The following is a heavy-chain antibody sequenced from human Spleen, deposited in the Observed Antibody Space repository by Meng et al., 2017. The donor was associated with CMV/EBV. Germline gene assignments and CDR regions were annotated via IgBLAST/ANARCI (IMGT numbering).Heavy chain of an antibody. CDR2: IYYSGNT. CDR3: ARTKWSLYFDY. CDR1: GGSISSGDYY. D-gene: IGHD2-8*01. V-gene: IGHV4-30-4*08. Sequence: QVQLQGSGPGLVKPSQTLSLTCTVSGGSISSGDYYWSWIRQPPGKGLEWIGYIYYSGNTYYNPSLKSRITISVDTSKNQFSVKLNSVTAADTAVYYCARTKWSLYFDYWGQGTLVTVSS. J-gene: IGHJ4*02.